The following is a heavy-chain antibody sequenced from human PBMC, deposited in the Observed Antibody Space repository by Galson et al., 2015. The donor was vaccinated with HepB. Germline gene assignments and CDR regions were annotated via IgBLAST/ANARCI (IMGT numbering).Heavy chain of an antibody. CDR1: GFTFSSYS. CDR3: ARTLGSGYYYLDY. CDR2: ISSTSATI. D-gene: IGHD3-22*01. V-gene: IGHV3-48*01. Sequence: SLRLSCAASGFTFSSYSMKWVRQAPGKGLEWVSYISSTSATIYYADSVKGRFTISRDNAKNSLYLQMHSLRAEDTAVYYCARTLGSGYYYLDYWGQGTLVTVSS. J-gene: IGHJ4*02.